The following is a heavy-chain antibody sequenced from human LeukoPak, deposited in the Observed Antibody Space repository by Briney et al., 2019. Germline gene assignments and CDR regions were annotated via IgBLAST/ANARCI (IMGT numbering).Heavy chain of an antibody. Sequence: SETLSLTCTVSGGSISSSRYYWGWIRQPPGKGLEWIGSIYYSGSTYYNPSLKSRVTISVDTSKNQFSLKLSSVTAADTAVYYCARDELPITMVRGVRGFDPWGQGTLVTVSS. D-gene: IGHD3-10*01. CDR2: IYYSGST. CDR3: ARDELPITMVRGVRGFDP. V-gene: IGHV4-39*01. J-gene: IGHJ5*02. CDR1: GGSISSSRYY.